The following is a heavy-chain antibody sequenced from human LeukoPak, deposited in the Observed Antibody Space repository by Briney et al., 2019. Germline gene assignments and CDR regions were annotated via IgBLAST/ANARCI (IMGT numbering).Heavy chain of an antibody. CDR2: VNSDGSST. V-gene: IGHV3-74*01. CDR1: GFTFSNYW. D-gene: IGHD3-22*01. Sequence: PGGSLRLSCAASGFTFSNYWMHWVRQAPGKGLVWVSRVNSDGSSTSYADPVKGRFTISRDNSKNTLYLQMGSLRAEDMAVYYCARETLDYYDSSGYYYFDYWGQGTLVTVSS. CDR3: ARETLDYYDSSGYYYFDY. J-gene: IGHJ4*02.